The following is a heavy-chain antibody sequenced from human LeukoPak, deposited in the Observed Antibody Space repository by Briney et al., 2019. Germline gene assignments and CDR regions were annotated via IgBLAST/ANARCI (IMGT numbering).Heavy chain of an antibody. Sequence: GGSPRLSCAASGFTVSSKYMNWVRQAPGKGLEWVSLISWDGGSTYYADSVKGRFTISRDNSKNSLYLQMNSLRTEDTALYYCAKGRRSSRGLRFLERVWFDYWGQGTLVTVSS. CDR1: GFTVSSKY. CDR2: ISWDGGST. D-gene: IGHD3-3*01. J-gene: IGHJ4*02. CDR3: AKGRRSSRGLRFLERVWFDY. V-gene: IGHV3-43*01.